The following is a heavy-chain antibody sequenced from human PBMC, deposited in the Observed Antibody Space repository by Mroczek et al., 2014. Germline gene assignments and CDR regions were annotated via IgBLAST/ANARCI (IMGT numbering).Heavy chain of an antibody. Sequence: QVQLQHWGPGLVKPSETLSLTCTVSGGSISSYYWSWIRQPAGRDWSGLGVSIPVGAPTTTPPSRVESPLSVDTSKNQFSLKLSSVTAADTAVYYCARSIAVDPRFDPWGQGTLVTVSS. CDR3: ARSIAVDPRFDP. D-gene: IGHD2-21*01. CDR1: GGSISSYY. V-gene: IGHV4-4*07. CDR2: SIPVGAP. J-gene: IGHJ5*02.